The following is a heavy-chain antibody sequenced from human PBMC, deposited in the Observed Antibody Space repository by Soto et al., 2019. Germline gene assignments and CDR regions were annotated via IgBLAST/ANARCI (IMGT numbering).Heavy chain of an antibody. CDR2: ISAYSGNT. CDR1: GYTFSSYG. V-gene: IGHV1-18*01. J-gene: IGHJ4*02. D-gene: IGHD3-22*01. CDR3: ASDFSQISGYCDY. Sequence: QVQLVQSGAEVKRPGASVKVSCKAYGYTFSSYGLSWVRQAPGQGLEWMGWISAYSGNTAYTQRFKGPLTMATDTSTGTAYMELRSLRSVDTAVYYCASDFSQISGYCDYWGQGTLFTVSS.